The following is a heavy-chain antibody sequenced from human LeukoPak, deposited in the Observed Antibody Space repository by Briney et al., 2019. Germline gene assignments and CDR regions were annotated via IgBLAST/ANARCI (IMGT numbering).Heavy chain of an antibody. D-gene: IGHD1-26*01. J-gene: IGHJ6*02. CDR3: ARDTTAPYYYYYGMDV. V-gene: IGHV1-18*01. Sequence: ASVKVSRKASGYTFTSYGISWVRQAPGQGLEWMGWISAYNGNTNYAQKLQGRVTMTTDTSTSTAYMELRSLRSDDTAVYYCARDTTAPYYYYYGMDVWGQGTTVTVSS. CDR2: ISAYNGNT. CDR1: GYTFTSYG.